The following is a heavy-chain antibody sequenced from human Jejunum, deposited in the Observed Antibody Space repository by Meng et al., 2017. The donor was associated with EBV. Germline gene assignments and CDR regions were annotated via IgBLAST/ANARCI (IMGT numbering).Heavy chain of an antibody. Sequence: EVQLLESGVGLVEPGGSLRLSCEASGFTFISYAMTWVRQAPGKGLEWVSTVSDSGDTTYYADSVKGRFTISRDNSKNTLFLQMNSLRADDTAVYYCAKQGDGYCGSWSQGTLVTVSS. D-gene: IGHD5-18*01. V-gene: IGHV3-23*01. CDR1: GFTFISYA. CDR2: VSDSGDTT. J-gene: IGHJ5*02. CDR3: AKQGDGYCGS.